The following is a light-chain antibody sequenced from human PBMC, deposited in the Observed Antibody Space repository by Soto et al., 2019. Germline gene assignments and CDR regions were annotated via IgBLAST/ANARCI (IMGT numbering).Light chain of an antibody. Sequence: QSVLTQPPSVSGAPGQRVTISCTGSSSNIGAGYDVHWYQRLPGTDPKVLIYNNNNRPSGVPDRFSGSKSGTSASLAITGLQAEDEADYYCQSYDSSLSGSYVFGTGTKVTVL. CDR1: SSNIGAGYD. CDR3: QSYDSSLSGSYV. CDR2: NNN. V-gene: IGLV1-40*01. J-gene: IGLJ1*01.